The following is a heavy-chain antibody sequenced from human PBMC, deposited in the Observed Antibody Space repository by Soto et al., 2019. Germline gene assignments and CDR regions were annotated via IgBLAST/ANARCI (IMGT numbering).Heavy chain of an antibody. CDR1: GGSITNYY. CDR2: MYTKERT. Sequence: PSETLSLTCTVSGGSITNYYWSWIRHPAGKGLEWSGRMYTKERTNYTLSFKSRVTMSVDTSKNQFSLKLNAVTAADTAVYYCARDDYKDGGNNWFDPWGQGTLVTVSS. J-gene: IGHJ5*02. V-gene: IGHV4-4*07. CDR3: ARDDYKDGGNNWFDP. D-gene: IGHD3-16*01.